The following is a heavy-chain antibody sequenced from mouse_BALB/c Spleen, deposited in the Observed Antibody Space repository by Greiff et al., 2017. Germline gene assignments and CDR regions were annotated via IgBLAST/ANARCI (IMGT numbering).Heavy chain of an antibody. J-gene: IGHJ3*01. D-gene: IGHD1-2*01. CDR1: GYTFTSYD. Sequence: QVQLQQSGAELVKPGASVTLSCKASGYTFTSYDIHWVRQRPEQGLAWIGWIFPGAGSTKYNEKFKGKATLTTDKSSSTAYMQLSRLTSEDSAVYFCARVGHYYGYGFAYWGQGTLVTVSA. CDR2: IFPGAGST. V-gene: IGHV1S56*01. CDR3: ARVGHYYGYGFAY.